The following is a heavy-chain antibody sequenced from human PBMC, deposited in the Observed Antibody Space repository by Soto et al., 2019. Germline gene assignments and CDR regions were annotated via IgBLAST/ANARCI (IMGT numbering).Heavy chain of an antibody. V-gene: IGHV4-31*03. J-gene: IGHJ5*02. CDR1: GGSISSGGYY. CDR2: IYYSGST. Sequence: SETLSLTCTVSGGSISSGGYYWSWIRQHPGKGLEWIGYIYYSGSTYYNPSLKSRVTISVDTSKNQFSLKLSSVTAADTAVYYCARAGGEAYGSGSYKLDPWGQGTLVTVSS. D-gene: IGHD3-10*01. CDR3: ARAGGEAYGSGSYKLDP.